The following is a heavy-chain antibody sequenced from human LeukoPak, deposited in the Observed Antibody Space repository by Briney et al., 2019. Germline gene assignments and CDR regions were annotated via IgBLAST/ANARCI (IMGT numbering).Heavy chain of an antibody. J-gene: IGHJ4*02. Sequence: SRTLSLACTVSGGSISSSSYFWGWIRQPPGKGLEWIGSIFYSGSTYYNPSLNSRVTISIDTSKNQFSLRLSSVTAADTAVYYCARQMNTVTADYWGQGTLVTVSS. CDR2: IFYSGST. V-gene: IGHV4-39*01. D-gene: IGHD4-17*01. CDR1: GGSISSSSYF. CDR3: ARQMNTVTADY.